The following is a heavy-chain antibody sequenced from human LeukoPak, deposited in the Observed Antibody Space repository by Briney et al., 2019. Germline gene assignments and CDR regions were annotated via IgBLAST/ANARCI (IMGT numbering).Heavy chain of an antibody. V-gene: IGHV3-30*02. CDR3: AKDREGYSYGYSFYPYYCDY. Sequence: GGSLRLSCAASEFTFSSYGMHWVRQAPGKGLEWVAFIWYDGSNKYYVDSVKGRFTISRDNSKNTLYLQMNSLRAEDTAVYYCAKDREGYSYGYSFYPYYCDYWGQGTLVTVSS. CDR1: EFTFSSYG. CDR2: IWYDGSNK. D-gene: IGHD5-18*01. J-gene: IGHJ4*02.